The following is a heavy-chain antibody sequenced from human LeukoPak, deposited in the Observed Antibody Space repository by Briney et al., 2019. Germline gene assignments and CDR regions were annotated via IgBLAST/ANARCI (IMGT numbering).Heavy chain of an antibody. CDR1: GGSFSGYY. D-gene: IGHD1-14*01. V-gene: IGHV4-34*01. CDR3: ARRRIENYYYYYMDV. J-gene: IGHJ6*03. CDR2: INHSGSI. Sequence: PSETLSLTCAVYGGSFSGYYWSWIRQPPGKGLEWIGEINHSGSINYNPSLKSRVTISVDTSKNQFSLKLSSVTAADTAVYYCARRRIENYYYYYMDVWGKGTTVTISS.